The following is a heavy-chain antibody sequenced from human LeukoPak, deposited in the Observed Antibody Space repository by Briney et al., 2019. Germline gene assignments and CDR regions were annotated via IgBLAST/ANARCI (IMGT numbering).Heavy chain of an antibody. V-gene: IGHV3-30-3*01. CDR1: GFTFSSYA. Sequence: GGSLRLSCAASGFTFSSYAMHWVRQAPGKGLEWVAVISYDGSNKYYADSVKGRFTISRDNSKNTLYLQMNSLRAEDTAVYYCARDHSYYDSSTPIAYYFDYWGQGTLVTVSS. CDR2: ISYDGSNK. CDR3: ARDHSYYDSSTPIAYYFDY. D-gene: IGHD3-22*01. J-gene: IGHJ4*02.